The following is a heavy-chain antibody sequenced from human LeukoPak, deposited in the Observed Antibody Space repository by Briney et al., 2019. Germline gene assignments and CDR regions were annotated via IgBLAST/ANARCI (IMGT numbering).Heavy chain of an antibody. CDR1: GFTFSNYG. CDR3: AKDLDKYYYGSGSYYNPPLDFDY. J-gene: IGHJ4*02. D-gene: IGHD3-10*01. V-gene: IGHV3-30*02. Sequence: GGSLRLSCAASGFTFSNYGMHWVRQAPGKGLEWVTFIRYDGTNKYYADSVKGRFTISRDNSKNTLYLQMNSLRAEDTAVYYCAKDLDKYYYGSGSYYNPPLDFDYWGQGTLVTVSS. CDR2: IRYDGTNK.